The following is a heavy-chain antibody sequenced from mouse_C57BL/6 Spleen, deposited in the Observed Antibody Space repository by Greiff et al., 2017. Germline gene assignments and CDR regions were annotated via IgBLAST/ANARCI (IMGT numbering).Heavy chain of an antibody. D-gene: IGHD2-5*01. CDR3: AKSNYSYYAMDY. Sequence: QVQLQQPGTELVKPGASVKLSCKASGYNFTSYWMHWVKQRPGQGLEWIGNINPRNGGTNYNEKFKSKATLTVEKSSSKADMQRSSLTSEDSAVYYFAKSNYSYYAMDYWGQGTSVSVSS. CDR2: INPRNGGT. CDR1: GYNFTSYW. J-gene: IGHJ4*01. V-gene: IGHV1-53*01.